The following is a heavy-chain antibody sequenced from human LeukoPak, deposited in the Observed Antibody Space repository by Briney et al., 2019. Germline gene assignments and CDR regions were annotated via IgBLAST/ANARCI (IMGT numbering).Heavy chain of an antibody. V-gene: IGHV4-59*12. CDR1: GGSISSYY. J-gene: IGHJ4*02. D-gene: IGHD3-10*01. CDR3: AVYYGSGQWDN. Sequence: SETLSLTCAVSGGSISSYYWSWIRQPPGKGLEWIGYTYNSGSSSYSPSFKSRVTISTDTPRNQFFLRLTSVTAADTAVYYCAVYYGSGQWDNWGQGTLVTVSS. CDR2: TYNSGSS.